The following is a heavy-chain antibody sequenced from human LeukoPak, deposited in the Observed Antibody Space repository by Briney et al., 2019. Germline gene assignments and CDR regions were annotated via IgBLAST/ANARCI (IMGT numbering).Heavy chain of an antibody. CDR1: GFTFSSYG. CDR3: ARALGHTAMVPAVDY. Sequence: GGSLRLSCAASGFTFSSYGMHWVRQAPGKGLEWVAVIWYDGSNKYYADSVKGRFTISRDNSKNTLYLQMNSLRAEDTAVYYCARALGHTAMVPAVDYWGQGALVTVSS. CDR2: IWYDGSNK. D-gene: IGHD5-18*01. J-gene: IGHJ4*02. V-gene: IGHV3-33*01.